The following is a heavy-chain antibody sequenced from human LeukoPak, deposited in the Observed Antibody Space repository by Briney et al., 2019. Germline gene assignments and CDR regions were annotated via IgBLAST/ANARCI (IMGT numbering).Heavy chain of an antibody. J-gene: IGHJ4*02. CDR1: GGSFSGYY. D-gene: IGHD3-16*01. CDR2: INHSGST. Sequence: SETLSLTCAVYGGSFSGYYWSWIRQPPGKGLEWIGEINHSGSTNYNPSLKSRVTISVDTSKNQFSLKLSSVTAADTAVYYCARGTGEDSYYFDHWGQGTLVTVSS. CDR3: ARGTGEDSYYFDH. V-gene: IGHV4-34*01.